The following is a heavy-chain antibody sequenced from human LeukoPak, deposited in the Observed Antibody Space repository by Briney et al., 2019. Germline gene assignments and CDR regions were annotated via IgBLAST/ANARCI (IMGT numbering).Heavy chain of an antibody. Sequence: PSETLSLTCTVSGGSISSYYWSWIRQPPGKGLEWIEYIYYSGSTNYNPSLKSRVTISVDTSKNQFSLKLSSVTAADTAVYYCARWPLLVHCSSTSCYPNWGQGTLVTVSS. V-gene: IGHV4-59*01. CDR1: GGSISSYY. D-gene: IGHD2-2*01. J-gene: IGHJ4*02. CDR3: ARWPLLVHCSSTSCYPN. CDR2: IYYSGST.